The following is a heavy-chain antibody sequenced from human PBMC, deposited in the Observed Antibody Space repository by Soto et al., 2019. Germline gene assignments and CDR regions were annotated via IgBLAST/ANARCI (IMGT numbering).Heavy chain of an antibody. D-gene: IGHD4-17*01. Sequence: EVQLVESGGVVVQPGGSLRLSCAASGFTFDDYTMHWVRQAPGKGLEWVSLISWDGGSTYYADSVKGRFTISRVNSKNSLYLQMNSLRTEDTALYYCAKDCEWHFDYGVGMDVWGQGTTVTVSS. V-gene: IGHV3-43*01. CDR1: GFTFDDYT. CDR2: ISWDGGST. J-gene: IGHJ6*02. CDR3: AKDCEWHFDYGVGMDV.